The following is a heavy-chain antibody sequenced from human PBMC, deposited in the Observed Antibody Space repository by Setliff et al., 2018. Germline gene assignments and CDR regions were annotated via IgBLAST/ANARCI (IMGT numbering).Heavy chain of an antibody. CDR2: YSGSNDYI. V-gene: IGHV3-21*01. J-gene: IGHJ5*01. D-gene: IGHD6-19*01. CDR3: VTDPPNSGWSFDC. CDR1: GVFFRNYH. Sequence: GGSLRLSCAVSGVFFRNYHVTWVRQAPGKGLEWVSSYSGSNDYITYADSVKGRFTISRDNSKNTVFLQMNDLRVEDTAVYYCVTDPPNSGWSFDCWGQGTPVTVSS.